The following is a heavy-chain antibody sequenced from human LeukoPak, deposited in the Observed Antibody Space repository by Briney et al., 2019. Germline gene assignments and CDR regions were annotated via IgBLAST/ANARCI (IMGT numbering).Heavy chain of an antibody. CDR3: AKVASAMVTFSNSDYYFDY. D-gene: IGHD5-18*01. J-gene: IGHJ4*02. V-gene: IGHV3-30*18. CDR2: IPYDGSNK. CDR1: GFTFSSYG. Sequence: PGRSLRLSCAASGFTFSSYGMHWVRQAPGKGLEWVAVIPYDGSNKYYADSVKGRFTISRDNSKNTLYLQMNSLRAEDAAVYYCAKVASAMVTFSNSDYYFDYWGQGTLVTVSS.